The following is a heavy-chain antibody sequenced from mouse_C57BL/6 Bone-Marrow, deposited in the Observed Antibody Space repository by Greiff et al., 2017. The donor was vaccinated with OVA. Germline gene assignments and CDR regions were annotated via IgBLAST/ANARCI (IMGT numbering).Heavy chain of an antibody. CDR1: GFNIKDDY. Sequence: EVQRVESGAELVRPGASVKLSCTASGFNIKDDYMHWVKQRPEQGLEWIGWIDPENGDTEYASKFQGKATITADTSSNTAYLQLSSLTSEDTAVYYCTLYGNYLDYWGQGTTLTVSS. CDR3: TLYGNYLDY. V-gene: IGHV14-4*01. J-gene: IGHJ2*01. CDR2: IDPENGDT. D-gene: IGHD2-1*01.